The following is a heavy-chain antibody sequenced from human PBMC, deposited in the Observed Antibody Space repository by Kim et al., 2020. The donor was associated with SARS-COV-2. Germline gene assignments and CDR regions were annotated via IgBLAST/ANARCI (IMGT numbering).Heavy chain of an antibody. CDR3: AKDQGILRG. CDR2: GST. D-gene: IGHD3-9*01. J-gene: IGHJ4*02. Sequence: GSTYYADSVKGRFTISRDNSKNTLYLQMNSLRAEDTAVYYCAKDQGILRGWGQGTLVTVSS. V-gene: IGHV3-23*01.